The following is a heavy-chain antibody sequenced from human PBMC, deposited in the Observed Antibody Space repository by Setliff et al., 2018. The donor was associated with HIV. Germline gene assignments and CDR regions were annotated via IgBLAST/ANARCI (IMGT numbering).Heavy chain of an antibody. CDR1: GGSFSNYY. J-gene: IGHJ6*02. CDR3: AIGRDCGDNSCLLRIYYHHGMDA. Sequence: PSETLSLTCAVYGGSFSNYYWSWIRQRPGKGLEWIGEVVEEGHTNYNPSLKSRVTISVDTSKKQFSLKVASVTAADTGVYVCAIGRDCGDNSCLLRIYYHHGMDAWGQGTAVTVSS. CDR2: VVEEGHT. V-gene: IGHV4-34*01. D-gene: IGHD2-21*01.